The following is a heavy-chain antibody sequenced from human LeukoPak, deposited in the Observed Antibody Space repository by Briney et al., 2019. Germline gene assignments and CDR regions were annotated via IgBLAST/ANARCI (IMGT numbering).Heavy chain of an antibody. CDR1: GGSIRKYY. Sequence: SETLSLTCSVSGGSIRKYYWTWNRQPPGKGLEWIGHVSNSGSNKYNPSLKSRVTISIDTSKKHFSLKLSSVTAADTAVYYCASRAYYDSSGLDYWGQGILVTVSS. J-gene: IGHJ4*02. CDR3: ASRAYYDSSGLDY. CDR2: VSNSGSN. D-gene: IGHD3-22*01. V-gene: IGHV4-59*08.